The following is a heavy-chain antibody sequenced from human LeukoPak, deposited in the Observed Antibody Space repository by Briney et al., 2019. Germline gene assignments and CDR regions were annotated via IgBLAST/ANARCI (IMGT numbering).Heavy chain of an antibody. J-gene: IGHJ6*02. V-gene: IGHV3-11*01. Sequence: GGSLRLSCAASGFTFSDYYMSWIRQAPGKGLEWVSYISSSGSTIYYADSVKGRFTISRDNAKNSLYLQMNSLRAEDTAVYYCARACRGGSCLSYGMDVWGQGTTVTVSS. CDR3: ARACRGGSCLSYGMDV. CDR1: GFTFSDYY. D-gene: IGHD2-15*01. CDR2: ISSSGSTI.